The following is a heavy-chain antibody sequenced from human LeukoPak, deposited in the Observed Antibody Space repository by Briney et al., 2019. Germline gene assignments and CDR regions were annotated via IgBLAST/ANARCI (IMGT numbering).Heavy chain of an antibody. J-gene: IGHJ4*02. CDR3: ARDFPPHRSSGWYLDY. V-gene: IGHV4-4*07. Sequence: PSETLSLTCTVSGGSISSYYWSWIRQPAGKGLEWIGRIYTSGSTNYNPPLKSRVTMSVDTSKNQFSLKLSSVTAADTAVYYCARDFPPHRSSGWYLDYWGQGTLVTVSS. D-gene: IGHD6-19*01. CDR2: IYTSGST. CDR1: GGSISSYY.